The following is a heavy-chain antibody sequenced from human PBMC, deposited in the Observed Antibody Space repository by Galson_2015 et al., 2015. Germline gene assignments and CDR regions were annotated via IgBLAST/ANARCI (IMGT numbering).Heavy chain of an antibody. V-gene: IGHV3-21*01. D-gene: IGHD3-3*01. CDR2: ISSTTTYI. CDR3: ARQILDYDFWSGYYPTNFDY. Sequence: SLRLSCAASEFTFSSYYMSWVRQAPGKGLEWVPSISSTTTYIYYADSVKGRLTISRDNAKNSQYLQMNSLGAEDTAVYYYARQILDYDFWSGYYPTNFDYWGQGTLVTVSS. CDR1: EFTFSSYY. J-gene: IGHJ4*02.